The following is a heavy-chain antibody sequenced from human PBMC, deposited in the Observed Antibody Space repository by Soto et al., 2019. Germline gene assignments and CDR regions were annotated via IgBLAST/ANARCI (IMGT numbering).Heavy chain of an antibody. CDR1: GFMFSGLG. J-gene: IGHJ3*02. Sequence: QVQLVESGGGVVQPGRSLRLSCAASGFMFSGLGMHWVRQAPGKGLQWVAGISKDGSKKYYADSVKGRFTISRDNSKKTLYLQMNSLRAEDTAVYYCANPSGYYFGLGSHDEASDMWGQGTVVTVFS. CDR3: ANPSGYYFGLGSHDEASDM. D-gene: IGHD3-9*01. V-gene: IGHV3-30*18. CDR2: ISKDGSKK.